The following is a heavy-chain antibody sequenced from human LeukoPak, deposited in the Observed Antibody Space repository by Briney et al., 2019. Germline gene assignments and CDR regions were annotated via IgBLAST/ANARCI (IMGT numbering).Heavy chain of an antibody. V-gene: IGHV3-73*01. J-gene: IGHJ3*02. Sequence: PGGSLRLSCAASGFTFSGSAMHWVRQASGKGLEWVGRIRGKANSYATAYAASVKGRFTISRDDSKNTAYLQMNSLKTEDTAVYYCMGSDAFDIWGQGTMVTVSS. CDR1: GFTFSGSA. CDR2: IRGKANSYAT. CDR3: MGSDAFDI.